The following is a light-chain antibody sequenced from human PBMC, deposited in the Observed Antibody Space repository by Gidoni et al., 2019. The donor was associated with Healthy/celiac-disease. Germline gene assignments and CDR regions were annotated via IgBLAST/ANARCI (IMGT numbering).Light chain of an antibody. CDR3: QQRSNWPRL. CDR2: DAS. J-gene: IGKJ4*01. V-gene: IGKV3-11*01. Sequence: EIVFTQSPATLSLSPGERATLTCRASQSVSSYLDWYQQKPGQAPRLLICDASNRATGVPARFSGSGSGTDFTLTISNREPEDFAVYYCQQRSNWPRLFGGXTKVEIK. CDR1: QSVSSY.